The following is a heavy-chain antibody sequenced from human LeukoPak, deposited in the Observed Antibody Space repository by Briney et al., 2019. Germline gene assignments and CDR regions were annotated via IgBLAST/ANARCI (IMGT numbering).Heavy chain of an antibody. CDR1: GFTFSSYT. J-gene: IGHJ5*02. CDR3: VNGDNRES. CDR2: IGYSGSNT. V-gene: IGHV3-21*01. D-gene: IGHD4-17*01. Sequence: GGSLRLSCAASGFTFSSYTMNWVRQAPGKGLEWVSSIGYSGSNTHYADSVKGRFTISRDNAKNSAYLQMNSLGADDTAVYYCVNGDNRESWGQGTLVTVSS.